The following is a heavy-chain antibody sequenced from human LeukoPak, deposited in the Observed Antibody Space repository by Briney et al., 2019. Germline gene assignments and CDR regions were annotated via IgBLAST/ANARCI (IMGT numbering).Heavy chain of an antibody. V-gene: IGHV4-30-4*01. Sequence: SQTLSLTCTVSGGSISSGDYYWSWIRQPPGKGLEWIGYIYYSGSTYYNPSLKSRVTIPVDTSKNQFSLKLSSVTAADTAVYYCASQGGYSYGFDYWGQGTLVTVSS. CDR2: IYYSGST. J-gene: IGHJ4*02. CDR3: ASQGGYSYGFDY. D-gene: IGHD5-18*01. CDR1: GGSISSGDYY.